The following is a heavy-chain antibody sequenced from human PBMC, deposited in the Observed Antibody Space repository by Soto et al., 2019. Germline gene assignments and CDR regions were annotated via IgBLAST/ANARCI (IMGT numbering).Heavy chain of an antibody. Sequence: PGESLKISWKDSGYIFSTYWIGWVRQMPGKGLEWMGIIYPGDSDTRYNPSLQGQVTISIDKSIRTAYLQWSSLKASDTATYYCARLNFDYYDRPKRALDMWGQGTMVTVS. V-gene: IGHV5-51*01. CDR3: ARLNFDYYDRPKRALDM. CDR2: IYPGDSDT. D-gene: IGHD3-22*01. CDR1: GYIFSTYW. J-gene: IGHJ3*02.